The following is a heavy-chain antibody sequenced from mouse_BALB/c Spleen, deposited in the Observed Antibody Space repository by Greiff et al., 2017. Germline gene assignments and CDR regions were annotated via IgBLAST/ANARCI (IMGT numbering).Heavy chain of an antibody. CDR2: ISTYYGDA. V-gene: IGHV1S137*01. D-gene: IGHD2-1*01. CDR3: ARPYGKGGAWFAY. Sequence: QVQLQQSGAELVRPGVSVKISCKGSGYPFTDYAMHWVKQSHAKSLEWIGVISTYYGDASYNQKFKGKATMTVDKSSSTAYMELARLTSEDSAIYYCARPYGKGGAWFAYWGQGTLVTVSA. CDR1: GYPFTDYA. J-gene: IGHJ3*01.